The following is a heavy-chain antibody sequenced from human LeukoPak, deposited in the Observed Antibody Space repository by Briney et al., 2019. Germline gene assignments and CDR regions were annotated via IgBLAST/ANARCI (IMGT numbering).Heavy chain of an antibody. V-gene: IGHV3-74*01. D-gene: IGHD5-18*01. CDR2: IYSDGSIR. CDR3: AREESAGYSYGY. CDR1: GFTFSTYR. Sequence: AGSLRLSCAASGFTFSTYRMHWVRQAPGKGLVWVSRIYSDGSIRTYADSVKGRFTISRDNAKKTLYLQMNSLRAEDTAVYYCAREESAGYSYGYWGQGTLVTVSS. J-gene: IGHJ4*02.